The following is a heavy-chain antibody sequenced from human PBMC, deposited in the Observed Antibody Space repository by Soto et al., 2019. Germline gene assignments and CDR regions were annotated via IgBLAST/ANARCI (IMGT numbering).Heavy chain of an antibody. CDR1: GFIFDDYG. D-gene: IGHD3-9*01. J-gene: IGHJ4*02. CDR3: AQGTGYDILTGFDY. Sequence: EVQLVESGGGVVRPGGSLRLSCAVSGFIFDDYGMSWVRQAPGKGLEWVSGINWNGGDRGYADSVKGRFTISRDNAKNSLYLQMNSLRAEDTALYHCAQGTGYDILTGFDYWGQGTLVTVSS. CDR2: INWNGGDR. V-gene: IGHV3-20*01.